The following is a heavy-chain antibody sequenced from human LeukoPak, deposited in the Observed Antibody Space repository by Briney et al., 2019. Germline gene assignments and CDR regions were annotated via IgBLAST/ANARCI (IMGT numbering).Heavy chain of an antibody. CDR3: AKDSSGLSGDFDY. J-gene: IGHJ4*02. CDR2: ISWNSGSI. Sequence: GRSLRLSCAASGFTFDDYAMHWVRQAPGKGLEWVSGISWNSGSIGYADSVKGRFTISGDNAKNSLYLQMNSLRAEDTALYYCAKDSSGLSGDFDYWGQGTLVTVSS. CDR1: GFTFDDYA. D-gene: IGHD2-15*01. V-gene: IGHV3-9*01.